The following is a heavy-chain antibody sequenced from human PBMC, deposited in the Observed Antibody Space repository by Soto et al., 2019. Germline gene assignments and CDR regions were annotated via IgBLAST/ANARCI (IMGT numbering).Heavy chain of an antibody. D-gene: IGHD3-22*01. CDR2: IWYDGSNK. Sequence: PGGSLRLSCAASGFTFSSYGMHWVRQAPGKGLEWVAVIWYDGSNKYYADSVKGRFTISRDNSKNTLYLQMNSLRAEDTAVYYCASWGYYDSSGYYDGDYYYGMDVWGQGTTVTVSS. J-gene: IGHJ6*02. CDR1: GFTFSSYG. V-gene: IGHV3-33*01. CDR3: ASWGYYDSSGYYDGDYYYGMDV.